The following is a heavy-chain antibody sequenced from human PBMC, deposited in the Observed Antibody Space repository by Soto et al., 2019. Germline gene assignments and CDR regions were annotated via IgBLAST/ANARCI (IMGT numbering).Heavy chain of an antibody. CDR3: ARRSYYYYYYMDV. J-gene: IGHJ6*03. V-gene: IGHV4-39*01. CDR2: IYYSGST. CDR1: GGSISSSSYY. Sequence: SETLSLTCTVSGGSISSSSYYWGWIRQPPGKGLEWIGSIYYSGSTYYNPSLKSRVTISVDTSKNQFSLKLSSVTAADTAVYYCARRSYYYYYYMDVWGKGTTVTVSS.